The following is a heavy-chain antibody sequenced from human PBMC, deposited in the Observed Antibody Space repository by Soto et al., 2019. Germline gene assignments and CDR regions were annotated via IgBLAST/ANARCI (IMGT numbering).Heavy chain of an antibody. Sequence: ASVKVSCKASGYTFTGYAMHWVRQAPGQRFDCIVWIIAGNGNINYSQKFQVRVTITRDTSASTAYMELSSLRSDDTAVYYCAKDGGREGYFGNWFDPWGQGTLVTVSS. J-gene: IGHJ5*02. D-gene: IGHD2-15*01. CDR1: GYTFTGYA. CDR3: AKDGGREGYFGNWFDP. CDR2: IIAGNGNI. V-gene: IGHV1-3*01.